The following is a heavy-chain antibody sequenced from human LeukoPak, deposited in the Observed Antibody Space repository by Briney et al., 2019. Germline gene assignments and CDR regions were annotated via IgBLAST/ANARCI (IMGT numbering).Heavy chain of an antibody. Sequence: GASVKVSCKASGYTFTGYYMHWVRQAPGQGLEWMGWINPNSGGTNYAQKFQGRVTMTRDTSISTAYMELSRLRSGDTAVYYCARGAVNRYNWNDDNFYYYYMDVWGKGTTVTISS. J-gene: IGHJ6*03. V-gene: IGHV1-2*02. CDR1: GYTFTGYY. CDR2: INPNSGGT. D-gene: IGHD1-1*01. CDR3: ARGAVNRYNWNDDNFYYYYMDV.